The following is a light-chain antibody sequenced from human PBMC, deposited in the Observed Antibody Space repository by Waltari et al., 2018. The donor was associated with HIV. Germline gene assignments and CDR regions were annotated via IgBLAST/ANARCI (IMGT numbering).Light chain of an antibody. CDR2: GNS. J-gene: IGLJ3*02. CDR1: SSNIGAGYD. CDR3: QSYDSSLSGWV. V-gene: IGLV1-40*01. Sequence: QSVLTQPPSVSGAPGQRVTISCTGSSSNIGAGYDVHWYQQLPGTAPKILIYGNSNRPSRVPERFSGSKSGTSASLAITGLQAEDEADYYCQSYDSSLSGWVFGGGTKLTVL.